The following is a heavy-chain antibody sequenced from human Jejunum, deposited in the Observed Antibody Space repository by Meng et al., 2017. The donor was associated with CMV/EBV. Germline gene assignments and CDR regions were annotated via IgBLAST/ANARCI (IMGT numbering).Heavy chain of an antibody. CDR2: ISGYNGNT. Sequence: QGQLVQAGAEVKKPGASVKVSCKASGYTFTSYGISWVRQAPGQGLEWMGWISGYNGNTNYAQNFQGRVTLTTDTSTSTAYMELRSLRSDDTAVYYCARDRNVPGNSEFDYWGQGTLVTVSS. V-gene: IGHV1-18*01. J-gene: IGHJ4*02. CDR1: GYTFTSYG. CDR3: ARDRNVPGNSEFDY. D-gene: IGHD6-19*01.